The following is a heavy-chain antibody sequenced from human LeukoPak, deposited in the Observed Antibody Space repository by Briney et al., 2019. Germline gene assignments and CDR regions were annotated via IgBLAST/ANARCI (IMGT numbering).Heavy chain of an antibody. Sequence: PSETLSLTCTVSGGSITNYYWSWIRQPAGKGLEWIGRINTSGSTNYNPSLKSRVTISVDTSKNQFSLKLSSVTAADTAVYYCARGRYGSGRIFDYWGQGTLVTVSS. CDR3: ARGRYGSGRIFDY. J-gene: IGHJ4*02. D-gene: IGHD3-10*01. CDR1: GGSITNYY. CDR2: INTSGST. V-gene: IGHV4-4*07.